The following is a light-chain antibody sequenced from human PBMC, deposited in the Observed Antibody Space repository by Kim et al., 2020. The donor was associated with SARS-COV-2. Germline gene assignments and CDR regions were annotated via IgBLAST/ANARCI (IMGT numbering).Light chain of an antibody. CDR2: AAS. Sequence: GDRVTITCRASQDISNYLAWFQLKPGKAPKLLIYAASALQPGVPSRFSGSGSVTDFTLTVTSLQPEDVATYYCQKCDSAPWTFGQGTKV. V-gene: IGKV1-27*01. CDR3: QKCDSAPWT. CDR1: QDISNY. J-gene: IGKJ1*01.